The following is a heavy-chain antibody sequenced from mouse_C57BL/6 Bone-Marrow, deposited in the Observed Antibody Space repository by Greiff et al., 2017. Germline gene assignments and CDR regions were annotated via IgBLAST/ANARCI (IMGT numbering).Heavy chain of an antibody. V-gene: IGHV1-81*01. CDR2: IYPRSGST. Sequence: VQLVESGAELVRPGASVKLSCKASGYTFTSYGISWVKQRTGQGLEWIGGIYPRSGSTYYNAKFKGKATLTADKSSSTAYMELRSLTSEDSAVYFCARGGVYATRYYAMDYWGQGTSVTVSS. J-gene: IGHJ4*01. CDR3: ARGGVYATRYYAMDY. D-gene: IGHD1-1*01. CDR1: GYTFTSYG.